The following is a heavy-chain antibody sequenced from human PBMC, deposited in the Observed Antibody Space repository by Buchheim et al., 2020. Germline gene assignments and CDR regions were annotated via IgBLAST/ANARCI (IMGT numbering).Heavy chain of an antibody. CDR3: AKDHISVAGTDY. Sequence: EVQLLDSGGGLVQPGGSLRLSCEASGFTFSSYAMNWVRQAPGKGLEWVSGISGSGGTTYYADSVKGRFTISRDNSKKTLSLQMNSLRAEDTAVYYCAKDHISVAGTDYWGQGTL. CDR2: ISGSGGTT. J-gene: IGHJ4*02. D-gene: IGHD6-13*01. V-gene: IGHV3-23*01. CDR1: GFTFSSYA.